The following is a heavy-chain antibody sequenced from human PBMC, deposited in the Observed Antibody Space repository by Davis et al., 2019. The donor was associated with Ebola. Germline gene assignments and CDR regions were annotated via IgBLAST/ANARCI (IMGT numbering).Heavy chain of an antibody. J-gene: IGHJ4*02. CDR1: GFTFSDYF. CDR3: TRNIAVAAMIDY. V-gene: IGHV3-11*01. CDR2: ISTYGRDT. D-gene: IGHD6-19*01. Sequence: GESLKISCAASGFTFSDYFMSWIRQAPGKGLEWVSYISTYGRDTYYADSVKGRFTISRDNAKNTLYLQMNSLRADDTAVYYCTRNIAVAAMIDYWGQGTLVTVSS.